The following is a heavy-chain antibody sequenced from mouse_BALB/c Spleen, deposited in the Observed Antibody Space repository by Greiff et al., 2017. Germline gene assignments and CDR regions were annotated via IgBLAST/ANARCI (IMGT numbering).Heavy chain of an antibody. CDR3: TRRDYGSSYGFAY. Sequence: LQQPGSELVRPGASVKLSCKASGYTFTSYWMHWVKQRPGQGLEWIGNIYPGSGSTNYDEKFKSKATLTVDTSSSTAYMQLSSLTSEDSAVYYCTRRDYGSSYGFAYWGQGTLVTVSA. CDR2: IYPGSGST. J-gene: IGHJ3*01. V-gene: IGHV1S22*01. D-gene: IGHD1-1*01. CDR1: GYTFTSYW.